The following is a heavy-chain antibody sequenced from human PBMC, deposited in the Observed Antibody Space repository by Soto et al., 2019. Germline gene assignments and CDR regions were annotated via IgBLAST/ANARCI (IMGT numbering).Heavy chain of an antibody. Sequence: EVQLVESGGGLVQPGGSQRFSCAASGFTFSSYWMHWVRQAPGKGLVWVSRINGDGRSTNYADSVKGRFTISRDNDKNTLYLQMNSLRAEDTAVYYCARGARNFYYFDYWGQGALVIVSS. CDR2: INGDGRST. V-gene: IGHV3-74*01. CDR3: ARGARNFYYFDY. CDR1: GFTFSSYW. J-gene: IGHJ4*02.